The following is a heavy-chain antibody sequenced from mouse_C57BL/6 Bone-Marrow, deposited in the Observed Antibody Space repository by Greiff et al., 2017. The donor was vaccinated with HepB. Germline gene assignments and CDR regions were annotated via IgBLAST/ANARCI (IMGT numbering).Heavy chain of an antibody. CDR3: ARKDYGSLNAMDY. Sequence: VMLVESGPGLVAPSQSLSITCTVSGFSFTSYAISWVRQPPGKGLEWLGVIWTGGGTTYNSALKSRLSISKDNSKSQVFLKMNSLQTDDTARYYCARKDYGSLNAMDYWGQGTSVTVSS. J-gene: IGHJ4*01. CDR2: IWTGGGT. CDR1: GFSFTSYA. V-gene: IGHV2-9-1*01. D-gene: IGHD1-1*01.